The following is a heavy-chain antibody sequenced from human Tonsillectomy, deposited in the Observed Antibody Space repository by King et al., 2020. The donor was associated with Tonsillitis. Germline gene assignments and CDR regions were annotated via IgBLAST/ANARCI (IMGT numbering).Heavy chain of an antibody. D-gene: IGHD3/OR15-3a*01. CDR3: ARVSVGHSYYYGMDV. V-gene: IGHV4-59*01. J-gene: IGHJ6*02. CDR2: IYYSGST. CDR1: GGSISGYY. Sequence: QLQESGPGLEKPSETLSLTCTVSGGSISGYYWSWIRQPPGKGLEWVGYIYYSGSTNYNPSHKRRVTISEDTSKNQFSLKLSSVTAADTAVYYCARVSVGHSYYYGMDVWGQGTTVTVYS.